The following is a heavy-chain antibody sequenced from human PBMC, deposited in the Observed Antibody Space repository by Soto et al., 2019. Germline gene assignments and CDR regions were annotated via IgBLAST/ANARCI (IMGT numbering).Heavy chain of an antibody. CDR3: ARAYWKYFDY. J-gene: IGHJ4*02. Sequence: GGSLRLSCAASGFTFTTFGMHWVRQAPGKGLEWVAVISNDGSNKYYVDSVKGRFTISRDNAKKSLHLQMNSLRAEDTAVYYCARAYWKYFDYWGQGTPVTVSS. D-gene: IGHD1-1*01. V-gene: IGHV3-30*03. CDR1: GFTFTTFG. CDR2: ISNDGSNK.